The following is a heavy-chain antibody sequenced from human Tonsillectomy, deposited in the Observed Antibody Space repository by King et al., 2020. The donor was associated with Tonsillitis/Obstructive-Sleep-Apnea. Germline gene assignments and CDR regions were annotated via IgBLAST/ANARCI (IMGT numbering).Heavy chain of an antibody. CDR3: SNDRIIAVSGPPGDAFDF. D-gene: IGHD6-13*01. J-gene: IGHJ3*01. V-gene: IGHV3-9*01. CDR1: GFTFDDYA. CDR2: ISWNSGSK. Sequence: VQLVESGGGLVQPGRSLRISCAASGFTFDDYAMYWGRQPPGKGLEWVSGISWNSGSKVYADYVKGRFTISRDNAKNSLYLQMNSMRTEDTALYYCSNDRIIAVSGPPGDAFDFWGQGTKVTVSS.